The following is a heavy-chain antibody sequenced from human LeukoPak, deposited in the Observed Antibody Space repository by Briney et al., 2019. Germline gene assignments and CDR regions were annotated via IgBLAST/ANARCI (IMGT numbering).Heavy chain of an antibody. Sequence: GGSLRLSCAASGFTFSSYGMHWVRQAPGKGLEWVAVIWYDGSNKYYADSVKGRFTISRDNSKNTLYLQMNSLRAEDTAVYYCARGYSYGYSPFDYWGQEPWSPSPQ. CDR3: ARGYSYGYSPFDY. CDR1: GFTFSSYG. V-gene: IGHV3-33*01. J-gene: IGHJ4*01. CDR2: IWYDGSNK. D-gene: IGHD5-18*01.